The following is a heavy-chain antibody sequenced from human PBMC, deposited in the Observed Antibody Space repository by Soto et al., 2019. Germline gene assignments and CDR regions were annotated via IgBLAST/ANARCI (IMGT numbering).Heavy chain of an antibody. V-gene: IGHV1-18*01. CDR1: GYTFTSYG. D-gene: IGHD7-27*01. Sequence: QVQLVQSGAEVKKPGASVKVSCKASGYTFTSYGISWVRQAPGQGLEWMGWNSAYNGNKKYAQKVQGRVTMTTDTASSKAYMELRSRRSADAVGYYCVREPNDFDYWGQGTLVTVSS. J-gene: IGHJ4*02. CDR3: VREPNDFDY. CDR2: NSAYNGNK.